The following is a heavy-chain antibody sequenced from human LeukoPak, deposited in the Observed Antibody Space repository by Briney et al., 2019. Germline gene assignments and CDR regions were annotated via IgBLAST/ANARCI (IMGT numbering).Heavy chain of an antibody. CDR2: IYTSGST. CDR3: AREPPPSLLADFWSGSPFDP. CDR1: GGSISSGDYY. V-gene: IGHV4-61*02. D-gene: IGHD3-3*01. Sequence: SETLSLTCTVSGGSISSGDYYWSWIRQPPGKGLEWIGRIYTSGSTNYNPSLTRRVTMSVDTSKNQFSLKLRSVTAADTAVYYCAREPPPSLLADFWSGSPFDPWGQGTLVTVSS. J-gene: IGHJ5*02.